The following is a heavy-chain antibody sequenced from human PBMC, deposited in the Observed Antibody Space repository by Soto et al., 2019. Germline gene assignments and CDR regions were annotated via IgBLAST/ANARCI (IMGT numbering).Heavy chain of an antibody. J-gene: IGHJ4*02. CDR3: ARDYGSGSYELDY. D-gene: IGHD3-10*01. CDR1: GGTFSSYA. Sequence: SVKVSCKASGGTFSSYAISWVRQAPGQGLEWMGGIIPIFGTANYAQEFQGRVTITADESTSTAYMELSSLRSEDTAVYYCARDYGSGSYELDYWGQGTLVTVSS. CDR2: IIPIFGTA. V-gene: IGHV1-69*13.